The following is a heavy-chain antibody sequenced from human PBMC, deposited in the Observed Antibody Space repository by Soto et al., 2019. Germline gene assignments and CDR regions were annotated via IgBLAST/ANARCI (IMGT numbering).Heavy chain of an antibody. D-gene: IGHD6-19*01. CDR1: GFAVSSKY. Sequence: EVQLVESGGGLIQPGGSLRLSCAASGFAVSSKYMTWVRQAPGKGLEWVSVIYGGGTTYYADSVKGRFTISRDTSKNTLYPQMNRLRAEDTAVYYCVQTTGWPGFDFWGQGTLVTVSS. CDR2: IYGGGTT. CDR3: VQTTGWPGFDF. J-gene: IGHJ4*02. V-gene: IGHV3-53*01.